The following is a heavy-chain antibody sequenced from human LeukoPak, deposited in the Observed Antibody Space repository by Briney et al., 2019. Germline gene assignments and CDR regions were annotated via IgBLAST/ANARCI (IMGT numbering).Heavy chain of an antibody. Sequence: SETLSLTCAVSGASISKTNWWSWVRQPPGKGLEWIGEIYHSGKTNYNPSLKSRVTISVDTSKNQFSLKLSSVTAADTAVYYCARVRYSSGWSYFDYWGQGTLVTVSS. CDR2: IYHSGKT. D-gene: IGHD6-19*01. CDR1: GASISKTNW. CDR3: ARVRYSSGWSYFDY. V-gene: IGHV4-4*02. J-gene: IGHJ4*02.